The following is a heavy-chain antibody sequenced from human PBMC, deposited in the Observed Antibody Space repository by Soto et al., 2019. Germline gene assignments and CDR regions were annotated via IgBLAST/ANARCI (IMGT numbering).Heavy chain of an antibody. Sequence: QAQLVESGGGVVQPGRSLRLSCAASGFIFSSYGMNWVRQAPGKGLEWVAVMSFDGSIKYYADSVKGRFTISRDNSKNTLYLQMNSLRAEDTAVYYCATIAVPPAFDIWGQGTMVTVSS. CDR2: MSFDGSIK. CDR1: GFIFSSYG. CDR3: ATIAVPPAFDI. J-gene: IGHJ3*02. V-gene: IGHV3-30*03. D-gene: IGHD6-19*01.